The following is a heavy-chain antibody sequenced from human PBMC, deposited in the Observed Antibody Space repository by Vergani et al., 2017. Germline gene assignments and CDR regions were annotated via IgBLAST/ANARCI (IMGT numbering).Heavy chain of an antibody. Sequence: VQLVQSGAEVKKPGATVKISCKVSGYTFTDYYMHWVQQAPGQGLEWMGGIIPIFGTANYAQKFQGRVTITADESTSTAYMELSSLRSEDTAVYYCAREVRATRDYDFWSGHRFDPWGQGTLVTVSS. CDR3: AREVRATRDYDFWSGHRFDP. CDR1: GYTFTDYY. CDR2: IIPIFGTA. V-gene: IGHV1-69*13. J-gene: IGHJ5*02. D-gene: IGHD3-3*01.